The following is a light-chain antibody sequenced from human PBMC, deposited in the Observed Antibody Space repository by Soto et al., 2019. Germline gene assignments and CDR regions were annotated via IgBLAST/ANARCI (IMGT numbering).Light chain of an antibody. CDR2: DVS. CDR3: QHDKMYSPWT. CDR1: QSITTW. Sequence: DIQMTQSPSTVSAYVGDSVTITCRASQSITTWLAWYQQRPGKAPKLLIYDVSSLQSGVPSRFSGSGSGTEFTLTISSLQPDDFATYYCQHDKMYSPWTFGQGTKVDIK. J-gene: IGKJ1*01. V-gene: IGKV1-5*01.